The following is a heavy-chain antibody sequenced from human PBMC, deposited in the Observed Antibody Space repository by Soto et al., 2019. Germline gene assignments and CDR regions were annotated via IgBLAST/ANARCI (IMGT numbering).Heavy chain of an antibody. D-gene: IGHD3-16*01. V-gene: IGHV1-8*01. CDR1: GYSFTNND. CDR2: MNPGSGDT. J-gene: IGHJ5*02. Sequence: ASVKVSCKASGYSFTNNDVSWVRQATGQGLEWMGWMNPGSGDTGYAQKFQGRVTMTRDISIATAYMELSSLRSDDTAIYYCARMATFGSLDWFDPWGQGTQVTVSS. CDR3: ARMATFGSLDWFDP.